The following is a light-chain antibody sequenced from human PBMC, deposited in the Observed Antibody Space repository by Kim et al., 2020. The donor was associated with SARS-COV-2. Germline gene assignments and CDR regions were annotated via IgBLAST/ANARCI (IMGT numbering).Light chain of an antibody. CDR1: SSNIGSNY. CDR2: RNN. V-gene: IGLV1-47*01. CDR3: AAWDDSLSGWV. Sequence: GQRVTLSCSGSSSNIGSNYVYCYQQLPGTAPKLLIYRNNQRPSGVPDRFSGSKSGTSASLAISGLRSEDEADYYCAAWDDSLSGWVFGGGTQLTVL. J-gene: IGLJ3*02.